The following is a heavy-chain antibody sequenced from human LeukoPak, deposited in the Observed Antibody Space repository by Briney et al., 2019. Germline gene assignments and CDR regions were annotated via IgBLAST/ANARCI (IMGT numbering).Heavy chain of an antibody. Sequence: GGSLRLSCAASGFTFSSYGMHWVRQAPGKGLEWVAVISYDGSNKYYADSVKGRYTISRDNSKNTLYLQMNSLRAEDTAVYYCAKDSGVVAAFSDYWGQGTLVTVSS. CDR2: ISYDGSNK. D-gene: IGHD2-15*01. CDR3: AKDSGVVAAFSDY. CDR1: GFTFSSYG. J-gene: IGHJ4*02. V-gene: IGHV3-30*18.